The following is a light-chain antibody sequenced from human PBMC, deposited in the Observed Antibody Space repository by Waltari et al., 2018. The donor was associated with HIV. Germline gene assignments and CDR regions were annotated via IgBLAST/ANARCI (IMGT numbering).Light chain of an antibody. CDR2: NDD. V-gene: IGLV1-36*01. CDR1: DSNLGSHA. J-gene: IGLJ2*01. Sequence: QSVLTQSPSVSEAPGQSVTISCSGSDSNLGSHALTWYQQFPGKPPRLLVYNDDLILSGVSDRLSASKSGTSASLAINDLQSEHESHYYCAAWDDGLNGVIFGGGTKVTVL. CDR3: AAWDDGLNGVI.